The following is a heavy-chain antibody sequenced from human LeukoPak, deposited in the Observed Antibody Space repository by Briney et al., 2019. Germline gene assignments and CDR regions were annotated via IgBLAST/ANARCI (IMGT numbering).Heavy chain of an antibody. Sequence: GRSLRLSCAASGFTFSNYAMYWVRQAPGKGLEWVAVISYDGSIKYYADSVKGRSTISRDNSKNTLYLQMNSLRAEDTAVYYCAKDPINCSSTNCYFYYFDYWGQGTLVTVSS. D-gene: IGHD2-2*01. CDR1: GFTFSNYA. CDR2: ISYDGSIK. CDR3: AKDPINCSSTNCYFYYFDY. V-gene: IGHV3-30*18. J-gene: IGHJ4*02.